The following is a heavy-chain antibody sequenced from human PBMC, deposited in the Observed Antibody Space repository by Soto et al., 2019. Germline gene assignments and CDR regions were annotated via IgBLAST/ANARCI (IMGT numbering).Heavy chain of an antibody. CDR2: IYHSGKT. V-gene: IGHV4-59*02. J-gene: IGHJ4*02. CDR1: GGSVSSYH. CDR3: ALGGYNYGRPLDF. Sequence: PSETLSLTCSVSGGSVSSYHYNWIRQAPWKGLEWLGYIYHSGKTFYNPALTGRVSMSLDTSKNQFSLTLNSVTAADTGLYFCALGGYNYGRPLDFWGQGTLVTVSS. D-gene: IGHD5-18*01.